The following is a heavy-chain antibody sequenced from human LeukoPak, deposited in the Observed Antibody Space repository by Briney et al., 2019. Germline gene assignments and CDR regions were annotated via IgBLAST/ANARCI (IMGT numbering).Heavy chain of an antibody. D-gene: IGHD5-12*01. CDR1: GGSISSSSYY. CDR3: AREVLDIVATICAFDI. CDR2: IYYSGRT. Sequence: SETLSLTCTASGGSISSSSYYWGWIRQPPGKGLEWIGYIYYSGRTYYNPSLKSRVTISVDTSKNQFSLKLSSVTAADTAVYYCAREVLDIVATICAFDIWGQGTMVTVSS. J-gene: IGHJ3*02. V-gene: IGHV4-39*07.